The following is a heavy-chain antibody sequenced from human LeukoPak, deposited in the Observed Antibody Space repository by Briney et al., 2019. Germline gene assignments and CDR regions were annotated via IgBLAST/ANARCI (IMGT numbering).Heavy chain of an antibody. CDR1: GGSFSGYY. CDR3: ARVKSSGWGIGFAY. V-gene: IGHV4-34*01. D-gene: IGHD6-19*01. J-gene: IGHJ4*02. CDR2: INHSGST. Sequence: SETLSPTCAVYGGSFSGYYWSWIRQPPGKGLEWIGEINHSGSTNYNPSLKSRVTISVDTSKNQFSLKLSSVTAADTAVYYCARVKSSGWGIGFAYWGQGTLVTVSS.